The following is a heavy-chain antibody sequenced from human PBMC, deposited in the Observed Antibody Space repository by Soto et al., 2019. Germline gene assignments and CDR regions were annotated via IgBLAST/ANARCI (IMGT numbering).Heavy chain of an antibody. V-gene: IGHV3-23*01. CDR3: AKDGFGVYVFDY. CDR2: ISGSGGST. Sequence: EVQLLESGGGLVQPGGSLRLSCAASGFTFSSYAMSWVRQAPGKGLEWVSAISGSGGSTYYADSVKGRFTISRDNSKNALYLQMISLRAEDTAVYYCAKDGFGVYVFDYWGQGFLVIVSS. D-gene: IGHD4-17*01. J-gene: IGHJ4*02. CDR1: GFTFSSYA.